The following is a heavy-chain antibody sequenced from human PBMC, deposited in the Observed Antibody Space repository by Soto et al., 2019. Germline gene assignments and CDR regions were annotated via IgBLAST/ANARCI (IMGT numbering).Heavy chain of an antibody. V-gene: IGHV3-30*03. Sequence: QVQLVESGGGVVQPGRSLRLSCAASGFTFSSYGMHWVRQAPGKGLEWVAVMSYDGSNKYYADSVKGRFTISRDNSKNTLYLQMNSLRAEDTAVYYCASDSSGYYSHFEYFQHWGQGTLVTVSS. CDR2: MSYDGSNK. CDR3: ASDSSGYYSHFEYFQH. J-gene: IGHJ1*01. CDR1: GFTFSSYG. D-gene: IGHD3-22*01.